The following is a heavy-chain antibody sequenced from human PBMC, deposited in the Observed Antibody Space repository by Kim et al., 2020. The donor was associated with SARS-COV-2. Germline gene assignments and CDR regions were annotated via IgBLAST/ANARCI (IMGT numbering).Heavy chain of an antibody. J-gene: IGHJ4*02. D-gene: IGHD7-27*01. V-gene: IGHV4-31*02. CDR3: ASRWGKPYYFDY. Sequence: YHNPSLKSRVTISVDTSKNQFSLKLSSVTAADTAVYYCASRWGKPYYFDYWGQGTLVTVSS.